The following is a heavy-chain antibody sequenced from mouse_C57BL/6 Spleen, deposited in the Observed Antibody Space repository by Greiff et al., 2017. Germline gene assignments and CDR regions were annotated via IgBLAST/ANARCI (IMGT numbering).Heavy chain of an antibody. CDR2: IYPGDGDT. V-gene: IGHV1-80*01. CDR1: GYAFSSYW. D-gene: IGHD4-1*02. CDR3: ARGTQLGYYFDY. J-gene: IGHJ2*01. Sequence: LQQSGAELVKPGASVKISCKASGYAFSSYWMNWVKQRPGKGLEWIGQIYPGDGDTNYNGTFKGKATLTADKSSSTAYMQLSSLTSEDSAVYFCARGTQLGYYFDYWGQGTTLTVSS.